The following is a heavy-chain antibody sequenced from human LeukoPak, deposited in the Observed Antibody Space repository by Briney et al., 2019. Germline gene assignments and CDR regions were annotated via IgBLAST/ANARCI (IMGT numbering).Heavy chain of an antibody. Sequence: GGSLRLSCAASGFTFTTYWMHWVRQAPGKGLVWVSHINSDGSITSYADSVKGRFTISRDNAKNTLYLQMNSLRAEDTAVYYCVKWGYYDSSGLVMGGQGTLVTVSS. V-gene: IGHV3-74*01. CDR2: INSDGSIT. D-gene: IGHD3-22*01. CDR3: VKWGYYDSSGLVM. J-gene: IGHJ4*02. CDR1: GFTFTTYW.